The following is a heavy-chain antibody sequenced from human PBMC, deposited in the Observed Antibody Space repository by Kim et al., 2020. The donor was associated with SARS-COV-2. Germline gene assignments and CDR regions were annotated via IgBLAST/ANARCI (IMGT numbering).Heavy chain of an antibody. CDR3: ATSPVVVVTPWFDP. CDR1: GYTLTELS. D-gene: IGHD3-22*01. CDR2: FDPEDGET. Sequence: ASVKVSCKVSGYTLTELSMHWVRQAPGKGLEWMGGFDPEDGETIYAQKFQGRVTMTEDTSIDTAYMELSSLRSEDTAVYYCATSPVVVVTPWFDPWGQGTLVTVSS. V-gene: IGHV1-24*01. J-gene: IGHJ5*02.